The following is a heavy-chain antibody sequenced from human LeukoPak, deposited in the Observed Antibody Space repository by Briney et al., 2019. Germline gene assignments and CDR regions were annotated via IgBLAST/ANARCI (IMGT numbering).Heavy chain of an antibody. J-gene: IGHJ4*02. CDR1: GFTFSSYA. CDR2: ISYDGSNK. Sequence: GGSLRLSCAASGFTFSSYAMHWVRQAPGKGLEWVAVISYDGSNKYYADSVKGRFTISRDNSKNTLYLQMNSLRAEDTAVYYCARTTYSGSYWNYFDYWGQGTLVTVSS. V-gene: IGHV3-30*04. CDR3: ARTTYSGSYWNYFDY. D-gene: IGHD1-26*01.